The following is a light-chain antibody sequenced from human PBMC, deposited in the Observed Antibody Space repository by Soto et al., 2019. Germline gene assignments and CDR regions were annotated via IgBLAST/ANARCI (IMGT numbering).Light chain of an antibody. V-gene: IGKV1-5*01. CDR3: QQYNSYLWT. CDR1: QSISSW. Sequence: DIQMTQSPSTQSASVGDRVTITCRASQSISSWLAWYQQKPGKAPKLLIYDASSLESGVPSRFGGSGSGTEFTLTISNLQPDDFATYYCQQYNSYLWTFGQGTKVDIK. CDR2: DAS. J-gene: IGKJ1*01.